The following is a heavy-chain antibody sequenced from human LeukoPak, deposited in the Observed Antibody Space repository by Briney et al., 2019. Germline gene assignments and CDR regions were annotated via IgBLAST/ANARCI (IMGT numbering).Heavy chain of an antibody. D-gene: IGHD1-20*01. CDR2: IWFNGSTQ. CDR3: VRDPQINWNRPSPLS. V-gene: IGHV3-33*01. CDR1: GFAFSTYG. J-gene: IGHJ5*02. Sequence: GGSLRLSCAASGFAFSTYGMHWVRQAPGKGLEWVSVIWFNGSTQYYTDSVKGRFTISRDNSKNTLFLQMNSLRAEDTAVYYCVRDPQINWNRPSPLSWGQGTLVTVSS.